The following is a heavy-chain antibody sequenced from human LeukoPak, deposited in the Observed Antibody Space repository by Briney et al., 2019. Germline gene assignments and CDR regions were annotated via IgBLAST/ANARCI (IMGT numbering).Heavy chain of an antibody. J-gene: IGHJ4*02. V-gene: IGHV3-30*03. CDR3: ARGTYDSSGYYYGPVDY. CDR1: GFTFSSYG. D-gene: IGHD3-22*01. Sequence: GGSLRLSCAASGFTFSSYGMHWVRQAPGKGLEWVAVISYDGSNKYYADSVKGRFTISRDNAKNTLCLHMNSLRAEDTAVYYCARGTYDSSGYYYGPVDYWGQGTLVTVSS. CDR2: ISYDGSNK.